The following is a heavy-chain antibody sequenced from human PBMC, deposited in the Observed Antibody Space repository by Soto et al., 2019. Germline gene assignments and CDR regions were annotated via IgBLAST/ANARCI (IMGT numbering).Heavy chain of an antibody. D-gene: IGHD6-13*01. Sequence: GGSLRLSCAASGFTFSSYAMSWVRQAPGKGLEWVSAISGSGGSTYYADSVKGRFTISRDNSKNTLYLQMNSLRAEDTAVYYCAKVIAAAGTVVRLLDYWGQGTLVTVSS. J-gene: IGHJ4*02. CDR3: AKVIAAAGTVVRLLDY. CDR1: GFTFSSYA. CDR2: ISGSGGST. V-gene: IGHV3-23*01.